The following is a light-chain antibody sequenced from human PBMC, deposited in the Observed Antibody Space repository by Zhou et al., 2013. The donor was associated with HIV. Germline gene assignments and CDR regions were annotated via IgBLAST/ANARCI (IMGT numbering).Light chain of an antibody. CDR2: GAS. CDR1: ESVTSRY. V-gene: IGKV3-20*01. J-gene: IGKJ5*01. CDR3: QQYGSSLPIT. Sequence: EIVLTQSPGTLSLSPGERATLSCRASESVTSRYLAWYQQKAGQAPRLLIYGASSRATGIPDRFSGSGSGTEFTLTITKLEPEDFAVYYCQQYGSSLPITFGQGTRLEIK.